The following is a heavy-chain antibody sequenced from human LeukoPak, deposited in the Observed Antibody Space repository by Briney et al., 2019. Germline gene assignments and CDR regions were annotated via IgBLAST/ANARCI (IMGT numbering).Heavy chain of an antibody. D-gene: IGHD4-23*01. J-gene: IGHJ6*03. CDR2: IYYSGST. CDR3: ARRRAVVTAGYMDV. Sequence: SSETLSLTCTVSGGSISSSSYYWGWIRQPPGKGLEWIGSIYYSGSTNYNPSLKSRVTISVDTSKNQLSLKLSSVTAADTAVYYCARRRAVVTAGYMDVWGKGTTVTISS. CDR1: GGSISSSSYY. V-gene: IGHV4-39*07.